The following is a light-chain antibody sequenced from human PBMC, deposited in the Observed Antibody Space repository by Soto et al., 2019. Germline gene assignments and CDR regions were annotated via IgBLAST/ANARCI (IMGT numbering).Light chain of an antibody. Sequence: EIVLTQSPGTLSLSPGERATLSCRASQSVSATYLAWYQQKPGQAPRLLIYGAYNRATGIPDRFTGSGSGTDFTLTISRLEPEDFAVYFCQQYVSSPMYTFGQGTKLEIK. J-gene: IGKJ2*01. CDR2: GAY. V-gene: IGKV3-20*01. CDR1: QSVSATY. CDR3: QQYVSSPMYT.